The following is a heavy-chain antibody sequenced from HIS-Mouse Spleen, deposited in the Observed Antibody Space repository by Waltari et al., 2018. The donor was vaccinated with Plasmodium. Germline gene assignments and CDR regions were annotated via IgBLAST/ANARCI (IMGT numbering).Heavy chain of an antibody. CDR1: GGSFSGYY. CDR3: ARLVVVASKDSY. D-gene: IGHD2-15*01. CDR2: SNHRGRT. Sequence: QVQLQQWGAGLLKPSETLSLHCAVYGGSFSGYYWSWSRQPPGKGLEWIGESNHRGRTNYNPSLKSRVTISVDTSKNQFSLKLSSVTAADTAVYYCARLVVVASKDSYWGQGTLVTVSS. J-gene: IGHJ4*02. V-gene: IGHV4-34*01.